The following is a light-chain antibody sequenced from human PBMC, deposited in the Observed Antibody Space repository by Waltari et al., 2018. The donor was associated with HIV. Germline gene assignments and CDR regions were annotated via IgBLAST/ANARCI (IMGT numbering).Light chain of an antibody. J-gene: IGLJ1*01. CDR3: QSADTGGTRV. Sequence: SFELTQPPSVSVSPGQTARITCSGDALTKQYTSWYQQKPGQAPVVVIYKDTERPSGIPERFSGSSSGTTVTLTISGVQSEDEADYYCQSADTGGTRVFGPGTKVTVL. CDR2: KDT. CDR1: ALTKQY. V-gene: IGLV3-25*03.